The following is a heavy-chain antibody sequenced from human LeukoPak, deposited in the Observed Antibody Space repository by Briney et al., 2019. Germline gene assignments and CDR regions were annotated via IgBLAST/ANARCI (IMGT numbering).Heavy chain of an antibody. CDR3: ARTYSSSSNDY. D-gene: IGHD6-6*01. V-gene: IGHV4-59*01. J-gene: IGHJ4*02. CDR2: IYYSGST. CDR1: GGSISSYY. Sequence: SETLSLTCTVSGGSISSYYWSWIRQPPGKGLEWIGYIYYSGSTNYNPSLKSRATISVDTSKNQFSLKLSSVTAADTAVYYCARTYSSSSNDYWGQGTLVTVSS.